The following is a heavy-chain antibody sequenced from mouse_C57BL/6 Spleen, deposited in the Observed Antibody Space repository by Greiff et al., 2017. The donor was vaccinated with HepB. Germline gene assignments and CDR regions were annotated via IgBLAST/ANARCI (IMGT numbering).Heavy chain of an antibody. Sequence: EVQGVESGEGLVKPGGSLKLSCAASGFTFSSYAMSWVRQTPEKRLEWVAYISSGGDYIYYADTVKGRFTISRDNARNTLYLQMSSLKSEDTAMYYCARDTLYGSSPAYFDYWGQGTTLTVSS. CDR1: GFTFSSYA. CDR3: ARDTLYGSSPAYFDY. CDR2: ISSGGDYI. V-gene: IGHV5S21*01. D-gene: IGHD1-1*01. J-gene: IGHJ2*01.